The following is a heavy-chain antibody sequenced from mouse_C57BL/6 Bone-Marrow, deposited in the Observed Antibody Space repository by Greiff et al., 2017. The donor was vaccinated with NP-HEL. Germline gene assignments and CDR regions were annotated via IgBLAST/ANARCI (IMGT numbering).Heavy chain of an antibody. CDR1: GYTFTGYW. Sequence: QVQLQQSGAELMKPGASVKLSCKATGYTFTGYWVEWVKQRPGHGLEWIGEILPGSGSTNYNEKFKGKATFTADTSSNTAYMQLSSLTTEDSAIYYCASPIYYYGSRGYFDVWGTGTTVTVSS. CDR2: ILPGSGST. V-gene: IGHV1-9*01. CDR3: ASPIYYYGSRGYFDV. J-gene: IGHJ1*03. D-gene: IGHD1-1*01.